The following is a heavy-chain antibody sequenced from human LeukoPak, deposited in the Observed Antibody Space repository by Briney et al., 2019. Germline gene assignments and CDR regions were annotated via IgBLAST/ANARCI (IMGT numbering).Heavy chain of an antibody. V-gene: IGHV1-18*01. Sequence: ASVKVSCKASGCTFTSYGISWVRQAPGQGLEWMGWISAYNGNTNYAQKLQGRVTMTTDTSTSTAYMELRSLRSEDTAVYYCARGATRILYPRNWFDPWGQGTLVTVSS. CDR3: ARGATRILYPRNWFDP. J-gene: IGHJ5*02. CDR1: GCTFTSYG. CDR2: ISAYNGNT. D-gene: IGHD2-15*01.